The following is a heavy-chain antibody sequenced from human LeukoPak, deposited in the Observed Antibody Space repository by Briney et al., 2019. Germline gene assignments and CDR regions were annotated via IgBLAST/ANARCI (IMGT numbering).Heavy chain of an antibody. V-gene: IGHV1-18*04. Sequence: APVKASCKASGYTFTAYYIHWVRQAPGLGLGCRGWIRAYNGNTNYSPKLPRRITMSPYTSTSTAYMELRSLRSDDRAVYYCARMPSYAGGWYGYGFDYWGQGALVTVSS. J-gene: IGHJ4*02. CDR3: ARMPSYAGGWYGYGFDY. CDR2: IRAYNGNT. CDR1: GYTFTAYY. D-gene: IGHD6-19*01.